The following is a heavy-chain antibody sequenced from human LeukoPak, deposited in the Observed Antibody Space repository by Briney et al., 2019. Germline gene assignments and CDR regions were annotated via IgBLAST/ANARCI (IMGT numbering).Heavy chain of an antibody. Sequence: SETLSLTCTVSGGSVSSGSYYWSWIRQPPGKGLEWIGYIYYSGSTNYSPSLKSRVTISVDTSKNQFSLKLSSVTAADTAVYYCARDGSYSSSWAYYYYGMDVWGQGTTVTVSS. J-gene: IGHJ6*02. CDR1: GGSVSSGSYY. V-gene: IGHV4-61*01. D-gene: IGHD6-13*01. CDR2: IYYSGST. CDR3: ARDGSYSSSWAYYYYGMDV.